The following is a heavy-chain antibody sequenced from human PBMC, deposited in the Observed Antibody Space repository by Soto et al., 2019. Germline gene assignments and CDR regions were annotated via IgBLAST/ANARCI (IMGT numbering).Heavy chain of an antibody. CDR2: LRYDGSNK. D-gene: IGHD1-26*01. Sequence: QVQLVESGGGVVQPGRSLRLSCAASGLRFSGFGMHWVRKAPGKGLEWVAILRYDGSNKYYADSVKGRFTISRDNSQNTLYLQMDSLRVEDTAVYYCARDGVGATTFYGYFDYWGQGILVTVSS. CDR3: ARDGVGATTFYGYFDY. V-gene: IGHV3-33*01. J-gene: IGHJ4*02. CDR1: GLRFSGFG.